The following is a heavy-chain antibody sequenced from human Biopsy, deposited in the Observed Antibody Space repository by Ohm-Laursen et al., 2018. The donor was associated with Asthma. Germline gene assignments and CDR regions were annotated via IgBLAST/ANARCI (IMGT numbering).Heavy chain of an antibody. CDR3: ARAVDYSHYYGIDV. Sequence: ASVKVSCKTSGYTFNSAGITWVRQAPGQGLEWMGWISVYNGNTKVAQKLQDRVTMITNTSTSTAYMELRSLRSDGTAVYFCARAVDYSHYYGIDVWGQGTTVTVS. D-gene: IGHD3-10*01. CDR1: GYTFNSAG. CDR2: ISVYNGNT. V-gene: IGHV1-18*01. J-gene: IGHJ6*02.